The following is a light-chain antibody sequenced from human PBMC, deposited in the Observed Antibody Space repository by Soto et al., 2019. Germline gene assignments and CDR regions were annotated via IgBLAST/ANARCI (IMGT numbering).Light chain of an antibody. Sequence: DIQVNQSPSTLSASVGDRVTITCRASQSISVWLAWYQQKAGKAPNLLIYKASRLESGVPSRFSGSGSETEFTLTISGLQPGDFATYYCQQYNSYSQTFGQGTKVDI. V-gene: IGKV1-5*03. J-gene: IGKJ1*01. CDR3: QQYNSYSQT. CDR1: QSISVW. CDR2: KAS.